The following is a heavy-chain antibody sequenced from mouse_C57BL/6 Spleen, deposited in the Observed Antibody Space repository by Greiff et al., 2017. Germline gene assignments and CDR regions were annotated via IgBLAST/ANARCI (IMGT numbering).Heavy chain of an antibody. CDR1: GYTFPSYW. D-gene: IGHD2-4*01. V-gene: IGHV1-7*01. J-gene: IGHJ1*03. Sequence: VQLHQSGAELAKPGASVKLSCKASGYTFPSYWMHWVKQRPGQGLEWIGYINPSSGYTTYNQKFKDKATLTADKSSSTAYMQLSSRTYEDSAVYYCARSEDDYPYWYFDVWGTGTTVTVSS. CDR3: ARSEDDYPYWYFDV. CDR2: INPSSGYT.